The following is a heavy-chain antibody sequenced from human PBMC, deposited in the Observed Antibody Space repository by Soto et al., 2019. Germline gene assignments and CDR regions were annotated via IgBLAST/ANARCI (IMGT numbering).Heavy chain of an antibody. CDR1: AFKFRNYA. V-gene: IGHV3-23*01. CDR2: IHGEGAGT. J-gene: IGHJ5*02. CDR3: AKDGVARNGDWDWFDP. Sequence: EVQLLESGGGLVQPGGSVRLSCAASAFKFRNYAMTWVRQAPEKGMEWVSSIHGEGAGTYYADSVKGRFTVSRDDSKETLYLQMSSLRVDDTAVNHCAKDGVARNGDWDWFDPWGQGTLVTVAS. D-gene: IGHD4-17*01.